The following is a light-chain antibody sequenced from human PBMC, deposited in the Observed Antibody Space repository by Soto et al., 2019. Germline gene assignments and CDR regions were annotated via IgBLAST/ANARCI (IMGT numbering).Light chain of an antibody. CDR3: SSYTSNTTLDVV. CDR1: SSDVGGHNY. CDR2: EVT. J-gene: IGLJ2*01. V-gene: IGLV2-14*01. Sequence: QSVLTQPASVSGSPGQSITISCTGTSSDVGGHNYVSWYQQHPGTAPKLMIYEVTNRPSGVSNRFSGSKSGNTASLTISGLQAEDEADYYCSSYTSNTTLDVVFGGGTKVTVL.